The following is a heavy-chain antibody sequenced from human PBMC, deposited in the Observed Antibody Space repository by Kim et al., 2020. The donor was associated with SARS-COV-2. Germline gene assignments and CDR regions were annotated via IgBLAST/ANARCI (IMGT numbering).Heavy chain of an antibody. D-gene: IGHD6-19*01. V-gene: IGHV3-23*05. Sequence: YADPAQGRFTISRDDATNALYLQMNHLRVEDTALYYCAKDHASTGWPTFDYWGQGTQVTVSP. J-gene: IGHJ4*02. CDR3: AKDHASTGWPTFDY.